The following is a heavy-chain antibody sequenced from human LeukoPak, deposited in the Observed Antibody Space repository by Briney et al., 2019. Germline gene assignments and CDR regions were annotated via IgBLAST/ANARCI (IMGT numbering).Heavy chain of an antibody. Sequence: GSLRLSCAASGFTFSSYWMSWVRQVPGKGLVWVSRISPDGNYGNYADSVKGRSTISRDNAKNTVYLQMNSLRSEDTALFYCVRDWDHYDFDSWGQGTLVTVSS. CDR2: ISPDGNYG. V-gene: IGHV3-74*01. CDR3: VRDWDHYDFDS. D-gene: IGHD3-3*01. CDR1: GFTFSSYW. J-gene: IGHJ5*01.